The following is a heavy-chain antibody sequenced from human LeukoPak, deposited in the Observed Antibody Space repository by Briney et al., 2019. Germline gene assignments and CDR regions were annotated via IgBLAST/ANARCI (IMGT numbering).Heavy chain of an antibody. J-gene: IGHJ4*02. CDR1: GGSISSYY. D-gene: IGHD3-22*01. CDR2: IYYSGNT. CDR3: ARLDYYDNSGYYY. V-gene: IGHV4-59*08. Sequence: KPSETLSLTCTVSGGSISSYYWSWIRQPPGKGLEWIGYIYYSGNTNYNPSLKSRVTISVDTSKNQFSLKLSSVTAADTAVYYCARLDYYDNSGYYYWGQGTLVTVSS.